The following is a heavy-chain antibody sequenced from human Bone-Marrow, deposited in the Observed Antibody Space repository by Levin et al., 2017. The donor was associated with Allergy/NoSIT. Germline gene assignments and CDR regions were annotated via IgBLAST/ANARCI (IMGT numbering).Heavy chain of an antibody. V-gene: IGHV4-31*03. J-gene: IGHJ6*02. D-gene: IGHD3-10*01. CDR1: GGSISSGGYY. Sequence: KSSETLSLTCTVPGGSISSGGYYWSWIRQHPGKGLEWIGYIYYSGSTYYNPSLKSRVTISLDTSKNQFSLKLSSVTAADTAVYYCASSWRRFGELDYYDYGMDVWGQGTTVTVSS. CDR2: IYYSGST. CDR3: ASSWRRFGELDYYDYGMDV.